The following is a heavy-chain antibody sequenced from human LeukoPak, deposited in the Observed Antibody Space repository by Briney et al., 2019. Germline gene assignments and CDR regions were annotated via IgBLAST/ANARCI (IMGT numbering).Heavy chain of an antibody. CDR1: GFTFSDYY. J-gene: IGHJ6*02. CDR2: ISSSGSTI. CDR3: AGDRGYCSSTSCYTLGSMDV. D-gene: IGHD2-2*02. Sequence: GGSLRLSCAASGFTFSDYYMSWIRQAPGKGLEWVSYISSSGSTIYYADSVKGRFTISRDNAKNSLYLQMNSLRAEDTAVYYCAGDRGYCSSTSCYTLGSMDVWGQGTTVTVSS. V-gene: IGHV3-11*01.